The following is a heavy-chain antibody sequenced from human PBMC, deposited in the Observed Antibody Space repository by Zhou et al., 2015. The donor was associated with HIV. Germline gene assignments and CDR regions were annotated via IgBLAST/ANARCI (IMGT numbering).Heavy chain of an antibody. J-gene: IGHJ6*02. V-gene: IGHV1-69*01. CDR3: ARERDSHISRYGMDV. CDR1: GGTFSRYA. CDR2: IIPMFGTP. D-gene: IGHD4-11*01. Sequence: QLQVVQSGAEVKTPGSSVKVSCTVSGGTFSRYAISWVRQAPGQGLEWMGGIIPMFGTPNYAQKFQGRITISADDSTRTSYMDLSGLRFEDTAEYYCARERDSHISRYGMDVWGQGTSVTVSS.